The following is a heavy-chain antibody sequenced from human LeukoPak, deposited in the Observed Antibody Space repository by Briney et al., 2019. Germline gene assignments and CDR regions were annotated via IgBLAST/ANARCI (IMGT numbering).Heavy chain of an antibody. V-gene: IGHV3-30*04. CDR1: GFTFSSYA. Sequence: GGSLRLSCAASGFTFSSYAVHWVRQAPGKGLEWVAVISYDGSNKYYADSVKGRFTISRDNSKNTLYLQMNSLRAEDTAVYYCARDSPAYWGQGTLVTVSS. CDR3: ARDSPAY. J-gene: IGHJ4*02. CDR2: ISYDGSNK.